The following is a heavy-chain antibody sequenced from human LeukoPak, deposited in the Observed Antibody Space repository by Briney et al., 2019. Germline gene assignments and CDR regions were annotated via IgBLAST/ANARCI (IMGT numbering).Heavy chain of an antibody. D-gene: IGHD1-26*01. CDR1: GFTFSSYE. Sequence: GGSLRLSCAASGFTFSSYEMNWVRQAPGKGLEWVSYISSSGSTIYYADSVKGRFTISRDNAKNSLYLQMNSLRAEDTAVYYCARVPNSYPYSRSEEENWGHGTLVTVS. V-gene: IGHV3-48*03. CDR2: ISSSGSTI. J-gene: IGHJ4*01. CDR3: ARVPNSYPYSRSEEEN.